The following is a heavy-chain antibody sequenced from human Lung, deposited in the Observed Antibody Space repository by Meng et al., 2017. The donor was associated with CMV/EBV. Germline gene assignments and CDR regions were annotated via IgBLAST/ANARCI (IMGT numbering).Heavy chain of an antibody. D-gene: IGHD2-21*01. Sequence: GSLRLSCTVSGCPISTYDWNWLRQLPGKGLEWIGYISNSGSTDYNPSLKSRVTISVYTYKNQFSLKMTSVTAAEPAIYYCARFARVVEGYHGMDVWGQGTTVTVSS. J-gene: IGHJ6*02. V-gene: IGHV4-59*01. CDR3: ARFARVVEGYHGMDV. CDR1: GCPISTYD. CDR2: ISNSGST.